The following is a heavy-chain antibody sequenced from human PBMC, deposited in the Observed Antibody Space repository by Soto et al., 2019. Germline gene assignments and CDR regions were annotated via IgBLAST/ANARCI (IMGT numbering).Heavy chain of an antibody. CDR1: GNTLTYVY. CDR2: ITPFNGNT. Sequence: SVQVSCKWSGNTLTYVYLYWVRQAPGQALEWMGWITPFNGNTKYAQKFQDRVTFTGDTSLNTAYMELSSLRSDDTAMFYCASRRYDASGYFDYWGQGTLVNVSS. CDR3: ASRRYDASGYFDY. J-gene: IGHJ4*02. D-gene: IGHD3-22*01. V-gene: IGHV1-45*02.